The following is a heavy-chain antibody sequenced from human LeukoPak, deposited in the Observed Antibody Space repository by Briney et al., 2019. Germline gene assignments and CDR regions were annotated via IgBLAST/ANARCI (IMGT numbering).Heavy chain of an antibody. D-gene: IGHD3-3*01. CDR2: LYSGGST. V-gene: IGHV3-53*01. CDR3: ARDLVRDFGVALGYYMDV. J-gene: IGHJ6*03. Sequence: PGGSLRLSCAASGFTVSSNYMSWVRQAPGKGLEWVSVLYSGGSTYYADSVKGRFTISRDNSKNTLYLQMNSLRAEDTAVYYCARDLVRDFGVALGYYMDVWGKGTTVTVSS. CDR1: GFTVSSNY.